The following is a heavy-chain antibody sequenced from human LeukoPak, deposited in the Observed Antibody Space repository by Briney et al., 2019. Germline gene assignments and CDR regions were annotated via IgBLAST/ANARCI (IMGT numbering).Heavy chain of an antibody. CDR2: ISSSSSYI. D-gene: IGHD2-8*01. CDR3: ARDRGNTVLNSRREYYYMDV. CDR1: GFTFDDYG. Sequence: GGSLRLSCAASGFTFDDYGMSWVRQAPGKGLEWVSSISSSSSYIYYADSVKGRFTISRDNAKNSLYLQMNSLRAEDTAVYYCARDRGNTVLNSRREYYYMDVWGKGTTVTVSS. V-gene: IGHV3-21*01. J-gene: IGHJ6*03.